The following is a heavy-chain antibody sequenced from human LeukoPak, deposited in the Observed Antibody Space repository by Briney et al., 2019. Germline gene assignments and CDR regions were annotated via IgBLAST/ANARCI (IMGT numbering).Heavy chain of an antibody. D-gene: IGHD3-10*01. J-gene: IGHJ4*02. CDR2: ISYDGSNE. Sequence: GGSLRLSCAASGFTFSRYAMHWVRQAPGKGLEWVAVISYDGSNEYYADSVKGRFTISGDRSENTLYLQMNSLRVEDTAVYYCARVGYYSSGPFSYFDYWGQGTLVTVSS. CDR1: GFTFSRYA. CDR3: ARVGYYSSGPFSYFDY. V-gene: IGHV3-30-3*01.